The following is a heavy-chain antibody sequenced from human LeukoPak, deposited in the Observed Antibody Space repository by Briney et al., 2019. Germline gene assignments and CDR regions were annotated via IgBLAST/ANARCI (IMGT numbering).Heavy chain of an antibody. Sequence: PSETLSLTCTVSGASIRSGDYYWSWIRQPPGKGLEWIGYIYDSGSTYYNPSLKSRITISVDTSENRFSLKLNSVTATDTAVYYCARHYGPWGQGTLVTVSS. D-gene: IGHD3-16*01. J-gene: IGHJ4*02. CDR1: GASIRSGDYY. CDR2: IYDSGST. V-gene: IGHV4-30-4*01. CDR3: ARHYGP.